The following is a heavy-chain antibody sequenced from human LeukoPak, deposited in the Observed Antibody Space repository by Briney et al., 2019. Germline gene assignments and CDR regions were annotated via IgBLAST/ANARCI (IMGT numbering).Heavy chain of an antibody. J-gene: IGHJ4*02. D-gene: IGHD6-19*01. CDR2: ISGSGGST. CDR1: EFTFSSYA. Sequence: GGSLRLSCAASEFTFSSYAMSWVRQAPGKGLEWVSAISGSGGSTYYADSVKGRFTISRDNSKNTLYLQMNSLRAEDTAVYYCAKTQSCGWYHTRRFDYWGQGTLVTVSS. CDR3: AKTQSCGWYHTRRFDY. V-gene: IGHV3-23*01.